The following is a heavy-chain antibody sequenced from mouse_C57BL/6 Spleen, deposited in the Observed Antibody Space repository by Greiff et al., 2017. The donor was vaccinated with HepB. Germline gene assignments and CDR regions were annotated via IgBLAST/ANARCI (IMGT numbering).Heavy chain of an antibody. J-gene: IGHJ4*01. CDR3: ARWGPYAMDY. Sequence: QVQLQQSGPELVKPGASVKISCKASGYSFTSYYIHWVKQRPGQGLEWIGWIYPGSGNTKYNEKVKGKATLTADTSSSTAYMQLSSLTSEDSAVYYCARWGPYAMDYWGQGTSVTVSS. V-gene: IGHV1-66*01. CDR2: IYPGSGNT. CDR1: GYSFTSYY.